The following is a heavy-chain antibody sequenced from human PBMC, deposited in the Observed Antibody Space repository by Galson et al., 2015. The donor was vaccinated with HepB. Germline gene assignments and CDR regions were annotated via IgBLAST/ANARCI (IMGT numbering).Heavy chain of an antibody. CDR1: GFTFSNTW. D-gene: IGHD3-10*01. Sequence: SLRLSCAASGFTFSNTWMNWVRQVPGKGLEWVGRIRSKVAGGTTDFAAPVKGRFTISRDDSKNMLYLEMNSLKSEDTAVYYCATGRGISGPNNYCDDWGQGTLVTVSS. J-gene: IGHJ4*02. CDR2: IRSKVAGGTT. V-gene: IGHV3-15*01. CDR3: ATGRGISGPNNYCDD.